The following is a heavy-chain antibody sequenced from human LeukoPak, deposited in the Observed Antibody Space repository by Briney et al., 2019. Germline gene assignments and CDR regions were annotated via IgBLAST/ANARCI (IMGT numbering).Heavy chain of an antibody. CDR2: IYYIGTA. J-gene: IGHJ6*03. CDR1: GDSISIGDYR. D-gene: IGHD3-16*01. V-gene: IGHV4-30-4*01. CDR3: ARARGDSPRIYYYMDV. Sequence: PSETLSLTCSVSGDSISIGDYRWSWIRQSPGKGLEWIGYIYYIGTAYYNPSLRSRVALSADTSRNQFSLKLNSVTVADSAVYFCARARGDSPRIYYYMDVWGKGTTVTVSS.